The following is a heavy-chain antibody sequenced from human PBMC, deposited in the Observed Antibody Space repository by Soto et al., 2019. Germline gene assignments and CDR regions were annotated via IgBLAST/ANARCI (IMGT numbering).Heavy chain of an antibody. J-gene: IGHJ6*02. V-gene: IGHV3-53*01. CDR1: GLPVSTNY. CDR2: IYNDGKT. Sequence: PGESLKISCAASGLPVSTNYMSWVRQAPGKGLEWVSVIYNDGKTYYADSVKGRFTISRDASKNTLHLQMDSLRDEDTAVYYCVRPLPSGQNYGMAVWGQGTTVTVSS. D-gene: IGHD3-10*01. CDR3: VRPLPSGQNYGMAV.